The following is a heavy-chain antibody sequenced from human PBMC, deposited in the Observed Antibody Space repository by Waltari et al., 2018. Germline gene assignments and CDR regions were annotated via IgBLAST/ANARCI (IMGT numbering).Heavy chain of an antibody. D-gene: IGHD3-16*01. V-gene: IGHV3-30*18. CDR2: ISYDGSNK. CDR1: GFTFSSYG. CDR3: AKDDVYYAFDY. Sequence: QVQLVESGGGVVQPGRSLRLSCAASGFTFSSYGSHWVRQAPGKGLEWVAVISYDGSNKYYADSVKGRFTISRDNSKNTLYLQMNSLRAEDTAVYYCAKDDVYYAFDYWCQGTLVTVSS. J-gene: IGHJ4*02.